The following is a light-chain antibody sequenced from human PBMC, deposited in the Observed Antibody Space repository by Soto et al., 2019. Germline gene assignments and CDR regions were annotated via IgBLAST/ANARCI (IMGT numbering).Light chain of an antibody. CDR3: QQYNNWPPLI. V-gene: IGKV3-15*01. Sequence: IVMTQSPATLSVSPGERATLSCRASQSISSSIAWYQQRPGQAPRLLIYGASTRATGIPARFSGSGSGTDFTLTISSLQSEDFAVYYCQQYNNWPPLIFGGGTKVDIK. J-gene: IGKJ4*01. CDR2: GAS. CDR1: QSISSS.